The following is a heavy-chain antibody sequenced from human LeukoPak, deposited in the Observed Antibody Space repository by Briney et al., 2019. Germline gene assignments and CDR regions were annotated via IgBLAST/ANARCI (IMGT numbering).Heavy chain of an antibody. V-gene: IGHV4-39*01. Sequence: PSETLSLTCTVSGGSISSSSYYWGWIRQPPGKGLEWIGSIYYSGSTYYNPSLKSRVTISVDTSKNQFSLKLASVTAAETAVFYCARHLTYSSSSTFDIWGQGTMVTVSS. J-gene: IGHJ3*02. CDR1: GGSISSSSYY. D-gene: IGHD6-6*01. CDR2: IYYSGST. CDR3: ARHLTYSSSSTFDI.